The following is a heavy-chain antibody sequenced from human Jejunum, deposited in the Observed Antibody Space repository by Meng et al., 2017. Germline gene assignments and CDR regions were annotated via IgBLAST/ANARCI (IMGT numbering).Heavy chain of an antibody. CDR2: LYSGGTT. V-gene: IGHV3-66*04. J-gene: IGHJ4*02. CDR1: GLTVSSGY. Sequence: EVRLVESGGVLVPPGQSLGLFCAASGLTVSSGYVSWVRQAPGKGLEWVSALYSGGTTYYADSVRGRFVISADNSKNTLYLQVDGLTGEDTAMYYCAKQVSDSSTYVYWGQGTLVTVSS. CDR3: AKQVSDSSTYVY. D-gene: IGHD4-11*01.